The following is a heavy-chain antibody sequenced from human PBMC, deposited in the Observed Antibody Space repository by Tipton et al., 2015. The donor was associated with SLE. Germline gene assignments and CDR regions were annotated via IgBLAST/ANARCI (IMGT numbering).Heavy chain of an antibody. CDR3: ARAGSGWENYYYNGMDV. CDR1: GYTFTNYD. V-gene: IGHV1-8*01. D-gene: IGHD6-19*01. J-gene: IGHJ6*02. Sequence: QPVQSGAEVKKPGASVKVSCKASGYTFTNYDINWVRQATGQGFEWMGWMNPNSGNTGYAQKFQGRVTMTTNTSISTAYMELSSLRSEDTAVYFCARAGSGWENYYYNGMDVWGQGTTVTVSS. CDR2: MNPNSGNT.